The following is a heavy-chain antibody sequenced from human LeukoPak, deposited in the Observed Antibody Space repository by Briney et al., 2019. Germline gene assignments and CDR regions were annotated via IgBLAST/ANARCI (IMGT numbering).Heavy chain of an antibody. V-gene: IGHV3-33*03. CDR3: ATELAAAGNNWFDP. CDR2: IWYDGSNK. D-gene: IGHD6-13*01. Sequence: GGSLRLSCAASGFTFSSYGMHWVRQAPGKGLEWVAVIWYDGSNKYYADSVKGRFTISRDNAKNSLYLQMNSLRAEDTAVYYCATELAAAGNNWFDPWGQGTLVTVSS. J-gene: IGHJ5*02. CDR1: GFTFSSYG.